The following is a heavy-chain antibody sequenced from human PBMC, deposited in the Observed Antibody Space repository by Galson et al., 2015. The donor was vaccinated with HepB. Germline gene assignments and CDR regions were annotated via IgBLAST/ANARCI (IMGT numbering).Heavy chain of an antibody. CDR1: GGSISSYY. Sequence: QVQLQESGPGLVKPSETLSLTCTVSGGSISSYYWSWIRQPPGKGLEWIGYIYYSGSTNYNPSLKSRVTISVDTSKNQFSLKLSSVTAADTAVYYCARGQSRYYYDSMGYYWGQGTLVTVSS. D-gene: IGHD3-22*01. CDR3: ARGQSRYYYDSMGYY. CDR2: IYYSGST. J-gene: IGHJ4*02. V-gene: IGHV4-59*01.